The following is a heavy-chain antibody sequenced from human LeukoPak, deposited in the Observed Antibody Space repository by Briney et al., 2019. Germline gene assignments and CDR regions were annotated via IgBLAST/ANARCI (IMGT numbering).Heavy chain of an antibody. CDR3: ARDDNYGIFVNVDY. J-gene: IGHJ4*02. CDR1: GGSFSGYY. D-gene: IGHD4-11*01. Sequence: SETLSLTCAVYGGSFSGYYWSWIRQPPGKGLEWIGEINHSRSTDYNPSLKSRVTISVDTSKNQFSLKLSSVTAADTAVYYCARDDNYGIFVNVDYWGQGTLVTVSS. CDR2: INHSRST. V-gene: IGHV4-34*01.